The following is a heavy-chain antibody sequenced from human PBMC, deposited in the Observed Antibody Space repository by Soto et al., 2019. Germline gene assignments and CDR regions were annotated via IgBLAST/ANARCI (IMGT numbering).Heavy chain of an antibody. V-gene: IGHV4-30-4*01. CDR3: ARVLATVTTGAFDY. CDR1: GYYW. CDR2: IYYSGST. J-gene: IGHJ4*02. D-gene: IGHD4-17*01. Sequence: GYYWMSWIRQPPGKGLEWIGYIYYSGSTYYNPSLKSRVTISVDTSKNQFSLKLSSVTAADTAVYYCARVLATVTTGAFDYWGQGTLVTVSS.